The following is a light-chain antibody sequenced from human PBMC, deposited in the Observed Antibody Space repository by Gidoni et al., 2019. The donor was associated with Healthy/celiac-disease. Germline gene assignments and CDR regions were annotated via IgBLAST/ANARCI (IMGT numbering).Light chain of an antibody. Sequence: QSPLTQPVSVSGSPGQSITISSTGTSSDVGGYNYVPWYQQHPAKAAKLMIYDVSNRRSGVSNRFSGAKSGNTASLPISGLQAEDEADYYCGSYTSSSTVVFGGGTKLTVL. CDR1: SSDVGGYNY. V-gene: IGLV2-14*03. CDR2: DVS. CDR3: GSYTSSSTVV. J-gene: IGLJ2*01.